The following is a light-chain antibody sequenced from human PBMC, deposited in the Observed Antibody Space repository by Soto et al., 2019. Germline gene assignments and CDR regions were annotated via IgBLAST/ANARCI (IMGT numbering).Light chain of an antibody. CDR3: QQYASAPHT. CDR1: QSVSSSQ. J-gene: IGKJ4*01. V-gene: IGKV3-20*01. Sequence: EVVLAQSPGTLSLSPGERATLSCRASQSVSSSQLAWFQQKPGQAPRLLIYAASWRAAGIPDRFSGSGSGTDFTLTISRQEPADFAVYYCQQYASAPHTFGGGTKVEIE. CDR2: AAS.